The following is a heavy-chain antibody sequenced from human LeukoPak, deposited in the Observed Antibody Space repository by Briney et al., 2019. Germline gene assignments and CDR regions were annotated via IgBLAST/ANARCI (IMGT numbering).Heavy chain of an antibody. CDR3: ARGRVPAATLDAFDI. CDR1: GGTFSSYA. V-gene: IGHV1-69*13. Sequence: SVKVSCKASGGTFSSYAISWVRQAPGQGLEWMGGIIPIFGTANYAQKFQGRVTITADESTSTAYMKLSSLRSEDTAVYYCARGRVPAATLDAFDIWGQGTMVTVSS. D-gene: IGHD2-2*01. CDR2: IIPIFGTA. J-gene: IGHJ3*02.